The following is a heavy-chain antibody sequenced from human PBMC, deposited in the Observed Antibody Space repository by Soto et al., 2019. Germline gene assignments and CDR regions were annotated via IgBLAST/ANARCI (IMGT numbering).Heavy chain of an antibody. CDR1: GGSISSGGYS. CDR3: ARWELLKHYFDY. D-gene: IGHD1-26*01. CDR2: IYHSGST. Sequence: SETLSLTCAVSGGSISSGGYSWSWIRQPPGKGLEWIGYIYHSGSTYYNPSLKSRVTISVDRSKNQFSLKLSSVTAADTAVYYCARWELLKHYFDYWGQGTLVTVSS. V-gene: IGHV4-30-2*01. J-gene: IGHJ4*02.